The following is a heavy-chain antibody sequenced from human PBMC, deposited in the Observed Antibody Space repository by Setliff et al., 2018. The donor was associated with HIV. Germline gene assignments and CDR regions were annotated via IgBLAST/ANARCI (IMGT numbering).Heavy chain of an antibody. CDR2: VTHSGST. CDR1: GLSISSHS. J-gene: IGHJ4*02. CDR3: ARGRKKTLAVSGTRYFDF. V-gene: IGHV4-34*01. D-gene: IGHD6-19*01. Sequence: SETLSLTCNVSGLSISSHSWTWIRQPPGKGLEWVGEVTHSGSTTYDPSLKSRITISVDTSKNQFSLKLTSVTAADMGVYYCARGRKKTLAVSGTRYFDFWGQGTLVTVSS.